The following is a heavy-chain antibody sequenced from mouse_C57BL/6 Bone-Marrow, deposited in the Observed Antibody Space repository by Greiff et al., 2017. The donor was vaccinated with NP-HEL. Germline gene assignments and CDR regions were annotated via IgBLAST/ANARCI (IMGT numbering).Heavy chain of an antibody. V-gene: IGHV5-16*01. D-gene: IGHD2-5*01. J-gene: IGHJ4*01. CDR3: ARGSYYSNHAGAMDY. CDR2: INYDGSST. CDR1: GFTFSDYY. Sequence: EVKLVESEGGLVQPGSSMKLSCTASGFTFSDYYMAWVRQVPEKGLEWVANINYDGSSTYYLDSLKSRFIISRDNAKNILYLQMSSLKSEDTATYYCARGSYYSNHAGAMDYWGQGTSVTVSS.